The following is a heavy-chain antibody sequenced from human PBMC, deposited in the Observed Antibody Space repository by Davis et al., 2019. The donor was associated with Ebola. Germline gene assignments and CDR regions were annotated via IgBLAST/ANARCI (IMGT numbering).Heavy chain of an antibody. D-gene: IGHD2-2*02. CDR3: AREWVVPAAIPSYYYYYGMDV. Sequence: SETLSLTSAVYGGSFSGYYWSWIRQPPGKGLEWIGEINHSGSTNYNPSLKRRVTISVDTSKNQFSLKLSSVTAADTAVYYCAREWVVPAAIPSYYYYYGMDVWGQGTTVTVSS. CDR2: INHSGST. V-gene: IGHV4-34*01. J-gene: IGHJ6*02. CDR1: GGSFSGYY.